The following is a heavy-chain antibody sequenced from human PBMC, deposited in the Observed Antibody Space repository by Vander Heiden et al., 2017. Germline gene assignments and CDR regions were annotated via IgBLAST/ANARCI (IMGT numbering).Heavy chain of an antibody. J-gene: IGHJ6*02. CDR1: GFTVSSNY. CDR3: AREYYYYYYGMDV. V-gene: IGHV3-53*01. Sequence: EVQLVESGGGLIQPGGSLRLPCAASGFTVSSNYMSWVRQAPGKGLEWVSVISNGGSTYYADFAKGRFTISRDNSKSTVYLQMNSLRAEDTAVYYCAREYYYYYYGMDVWCQGTTVTVSS. CDR2: ISNGGST.